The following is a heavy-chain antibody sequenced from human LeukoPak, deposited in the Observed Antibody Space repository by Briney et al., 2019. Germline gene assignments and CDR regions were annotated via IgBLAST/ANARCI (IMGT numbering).Heavy chain of an antibody. Sequence: GGSLRLSCTGSGFTFGDYGMAWVRQTPGKGLEGVGFIRSKAYGGTAEYAASVKGRFTISRDDSKSIAYLQMDSLKTEDTAVYYCTRGWSNGWYYWGQGTLVTVSS. CDR3: TRGWSNGWYY. CDR2: IRSKAYGGTA. J-gene: IGHJ4*02. D-gene: IGHD6-19*01. CDR1: GFTFGDYG. V-gene: IGHV3-49*04.